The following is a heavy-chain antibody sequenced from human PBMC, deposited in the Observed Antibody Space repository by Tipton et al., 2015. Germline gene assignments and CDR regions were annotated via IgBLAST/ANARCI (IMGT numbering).Heavy chain of an antibody. J-gene: IGHJ4*02. CDR1: GYSISSGYY. CDR2: IYHSGST. V-gene: IGHV4-38-2*01. CDR3: ASEVYDRSAYYSAFDY. D-gene: IGHD3-22*01. Sequence: TLSLTCAVSGYSISSGYYWGWIRQPPGKGLEWIGSIYHSGSTYNNPSLKSRFTISVDTSKNQFSLRLSSVTAADTAVYYCASEVYDRSAYYSAFDYWGQGTLVTVSS.